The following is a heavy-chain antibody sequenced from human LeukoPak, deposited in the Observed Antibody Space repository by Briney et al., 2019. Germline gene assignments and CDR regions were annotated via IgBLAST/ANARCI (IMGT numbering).Heavy chain of an antibody. V-gene: IGHV3-30*02. J-gene: IGHJ4*02. CDR1: GFTFSSYG. D-gene: IGHD3-3*01. CDR2: IQYDGSNK. CDR3: AKITIFGVGIDY. Sequence: GGSLRLSCAASGFTFSSYGMHWVRQAPGKGRECVAFIQYDGSNKYYADSVKGRFTISRDNSKNTLYLQMSSLRPEDTAVYYCAKITIFGVGIDYWGQGTLVTVSS.